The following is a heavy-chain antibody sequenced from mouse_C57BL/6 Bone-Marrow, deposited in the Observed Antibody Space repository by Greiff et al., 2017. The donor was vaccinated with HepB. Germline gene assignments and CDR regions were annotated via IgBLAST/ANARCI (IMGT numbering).Heavy chain of an antibody. CDR1: GYTFTDYY. V-gene: IGHV1-26*01. Sequence: VQLQQSGPELVKPGASVKISCKASGYTFTDYYMNWVKQSHGQSLEWIGDINPNNGGTSYNQKFKGKATLTVDKSSSTAYMELRSLTSEDSAVYYCASSDYDVAWFAYWGQGTLVTVSA. CDR2: INPNNGGT. J-gene: IGHJ3*01. CDR3: ASSDYDVAWFAY. D-gene: IGHD2-4*01.